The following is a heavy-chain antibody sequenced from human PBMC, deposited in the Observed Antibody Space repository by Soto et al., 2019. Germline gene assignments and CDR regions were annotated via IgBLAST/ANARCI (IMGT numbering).Heavy chain of an antibody. CDR1: GGSITNSGYY. V-gene: IGHV4-39*01. J-gene: IGHJ4*02. CDR3: ARTPDSSGYYFDY. Sequence: QLQLQESGPGLVKPSETLSLTCTVSGGSITNSGYYWGWVRQPPGKGLEWIGSIFYSGSNHYKPSLQSRVTISGDTSKNQFSLKLSSVTAADTAVYYCARTPDSSGYYFDYWGQGTLVTVSS. D-gene: IGHD3-22*01. CDR2: IFYSGSN.